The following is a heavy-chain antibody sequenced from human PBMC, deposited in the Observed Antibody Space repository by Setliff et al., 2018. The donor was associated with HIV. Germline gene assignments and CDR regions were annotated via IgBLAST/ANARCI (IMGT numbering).Heavy chain of an antibody. Sequence: ASVKVSCQASGYTFTSYDINWVRQAPGQGLEWMGWVSPYNGDTKYAQKFQGRVTMTTDTSARTGYMELRNLRSDDTAVYYCARYNFWSGYESDYWGQGTLVTVSS. V-gene: IGHV1-18*01. CDR2: VSPYNGDT. D-gene: IGHD3-3*01. CDR1: GYTFTSYD. J-gene: IGHJ4*02. CDR3: ARYNFWSGYESDY.